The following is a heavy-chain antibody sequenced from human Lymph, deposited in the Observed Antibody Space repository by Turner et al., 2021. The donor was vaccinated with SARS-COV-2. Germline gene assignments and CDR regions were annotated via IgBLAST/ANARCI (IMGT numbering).Heavy chain of an antibody. CDR1: GFTFSSYA. CDR2: ISGSGGST. D-gene: IGHD3-22*01. J-gene: IGHJ4*02. CDR3: AKNEMAMIVVVITLFDY. V-gene: IGHV3-23*01. Sequence: EVQLLKSGGGLVQPGGSLRLSCAASGFTFSSYAMRWVRQAPGKGLEWVSGISGSGGSTYYADSVKGRFTISRDNSKNTLYLQMNSLRAEDTAVYYCAKNEMAMIVVVITLFDYWGQGTLVTVSS.